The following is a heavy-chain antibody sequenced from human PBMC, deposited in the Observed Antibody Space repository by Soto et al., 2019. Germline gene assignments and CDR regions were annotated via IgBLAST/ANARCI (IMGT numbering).Heavy chain of an antibody. J-gene: IGHJ4*02. V-gene: IGHV3-23*01. Sequence: VQLLESGGGLVQPGGSLRLSCAASGFTFSSYAMSWVRQAPGKGLEWVSAISGGGGSTYDADSVKGRFTISRDNSKNTLYLQMNSLRAEDTAVYYCAKVKVATFYFDYWGQGTLVTVSS. CDR3: AKVKVATFYFDY. CDR2: ISGGGGST. CDR1: GFTFSSYA. D-gene: IGHD5-12*01.